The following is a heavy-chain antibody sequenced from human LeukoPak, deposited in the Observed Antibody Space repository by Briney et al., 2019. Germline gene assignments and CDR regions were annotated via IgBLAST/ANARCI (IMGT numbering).Heavy chain of an antibody. D-gene: IGHD3-22*01. V-gene: IGHV4-59*08. CDR2: IYYSGGT. J-gene: IGHJ4*02. Sequence: SETLSLTCTVSGGSISGYYWSWIRQPPGKGLEWIGYIYYSGGTNFNPSLKSRVTILVDTSKNQFSLKLSSVTAADTAVYHCARLRNKYDTSGYYPFDYWGQGTLVTVSS. CDR1: GGSISGYY. CDR3: ARLRNKYDTSGYYPFDY.